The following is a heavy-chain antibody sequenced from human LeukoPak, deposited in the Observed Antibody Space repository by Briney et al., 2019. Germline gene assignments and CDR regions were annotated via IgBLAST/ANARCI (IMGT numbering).Heavy chain of an antibody. CDR2: INHSGST. CDR1: GGSFSGYY. Sequence: SETLSLACAVYGGSFSGYYWSWIRQPPGKRLEWIGEINHSGSTNYNPSLKSRATISVDTSKNQFSLKLSSVTAADTAVYYCACLTKARPYYYYYYMDVWGKGTTVTVSS. J-gene: IGHJ6*03. CDR3: ACLTKARPYYYYYYMDV. V-gene: IGHV4-34*01. D-gene: IGHD6-6*01.